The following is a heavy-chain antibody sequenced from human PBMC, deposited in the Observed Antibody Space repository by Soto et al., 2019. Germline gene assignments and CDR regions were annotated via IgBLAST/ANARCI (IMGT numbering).Heavy chain of an antibody. D-gene: IGHD4-17*01. CDR2: ISGSGGNK. V-gene: IGHV3-23*01. CDR3: AKPDGYYYYMDV. J-gene: IGHJ6*03. CDR1: GFTFSSYA. Sequence: PGGSLRLSCAASGFTFSSYAMHWARQAPGKGLEWVAAISGSGGNKYYADSVKGRFTISRDNSKNTLYLQMNSLRAEDTAVYYCAKPDGYYYYMDVWGKGTTVTVSS.